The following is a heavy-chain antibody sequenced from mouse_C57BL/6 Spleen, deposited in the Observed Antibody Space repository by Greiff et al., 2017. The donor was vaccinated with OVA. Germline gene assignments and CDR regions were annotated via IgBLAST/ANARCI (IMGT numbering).Heavy chain of an antibody. CDR1: GYTFTSYW. CDR3: ARGPIYYDYAYAMDY. V-gene: IGHV1-72*01. D-gene: IGHD2-4*01. CDR2: IDPNSGGT. Sequence: QVQLQQSGAELVKPGASVKLSCKASGYTFTSYWMHWVKQRPGRGLEWIGRIDPNSGGTKYNEKFKSKATLTVDKPSSTAYMQLSILTSEDSAVYYCARGPIYYDYAYAMDYWGQGTSVTVSS. J-gene: IGHJ4*01.